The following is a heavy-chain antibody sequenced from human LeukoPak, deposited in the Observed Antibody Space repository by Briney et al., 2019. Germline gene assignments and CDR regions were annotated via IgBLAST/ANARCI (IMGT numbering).Heavy chain of an antibody. J-gene: IGHJ5*02. CDR1: LGPILCPS. D-gene: IGHD3-10*01. CDR3: ARLLYYGSGSYYNWFDP. V-gene: IGHV4-59*08. CDR2: IHYSGST. Sequence: PSETVPPTYSSHLGPILCPSRSCIRQPPGKGLEWIGYIHYSGSTNYNPSLKSRVTISVDTSKNQFSLKLSSVTAADTAVYYCARLLYYGSGSYYNWFDPWGQGTLVTVSS.